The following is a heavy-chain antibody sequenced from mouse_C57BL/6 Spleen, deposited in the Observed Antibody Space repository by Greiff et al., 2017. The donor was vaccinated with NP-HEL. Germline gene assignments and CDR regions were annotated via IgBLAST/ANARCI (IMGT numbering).Heavy chain of an antibody. CDR3: ARPRDYGNLAWFAY. Sequence: EVMLVESGGGLVKPGGSLKLSCAASGFTFSDYGMHWVRQAPEKGLEWVAYISSGSSTIYYADTVKGRFTISRDNAKNTLFLQMTSLRSEDTAMYYCARPRDYGNLAWFAYWGQGTLVTVSA. V-gene: IGHV5-17*01. J-gene: IGHJ3*01. D-gene: IGHD2-1*01. CDR1: GFTFSDYG. CDR2: ISSGSSTI.